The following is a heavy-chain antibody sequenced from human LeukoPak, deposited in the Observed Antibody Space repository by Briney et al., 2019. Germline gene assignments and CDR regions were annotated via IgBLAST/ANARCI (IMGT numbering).Heavy chain of an antibody. V-gene: IGHV4-38-2*01. D-gene: IGHD2-15*01. Sequence: SETLPLTCAVSGYSLSNGYYWGWIRQPPGKGLEWIGSIYHSGSSYYNPSLRSRGSFSVDTSKNHFSLKLTSVTAVDTAVYYCARAGSGSRDYFDYWGQGTLVTVSS. CDR2: IYHSGSS. J-gene: IGHJ4*02. CDR3: ARAGSGSRDYFDY. CDR1: GYSLSNGYY.